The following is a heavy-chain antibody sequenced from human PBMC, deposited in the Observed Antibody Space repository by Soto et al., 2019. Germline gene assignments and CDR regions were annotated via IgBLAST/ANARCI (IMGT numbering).Heavy chain of an antibody. Sequence: PSETLSLTCTVSGGSVSSGSYYWSWIRQPPGKGLEWIGYIYYSGSTNYNPSLKSRVTISVDTSKNQFSLKLSSVTAADTAVYYCASSYGDYLNFFHLSARGSLVTVSS. J-gene: IGHJ2*01. CDR2: IYYSGST. D-gene: IGHD4-17*01. CDR1: GGSVSSGSYY. CDR3: ASSYGDYLNFFHL. V-gene: IGHV4-61*01.